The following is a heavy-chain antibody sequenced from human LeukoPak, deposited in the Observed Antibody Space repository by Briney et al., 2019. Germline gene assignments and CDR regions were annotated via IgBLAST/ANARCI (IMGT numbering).Heavy chain of an antibody. CDR3: ARGRWAPFDC. Sequence: GGSLRLSCAASGLTSSDYWMHWVRQAPGKGLEWVANIEQDGSEKNYVASVKGRFTISRDNAKNSLYLQMNSLRAEDTALYYCARGRWAPFDCWGQGTLVTVSS. V-gene: IGHV3-7*01. D-gene: IGHD6-13*01. CDR1: GLTSSDYW. CDR2: IEQDGSEK. J-gene: IGHJ4*02.